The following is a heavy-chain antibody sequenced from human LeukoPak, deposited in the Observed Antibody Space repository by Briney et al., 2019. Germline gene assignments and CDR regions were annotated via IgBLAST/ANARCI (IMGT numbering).Heavy chain of an antibody. CDR1: DYTFTSYG. J-gene: IGHJ6*02. Sequence: GASVKVSCKASDYTFTSYGISWVRQAPGQGLEWMGWISAYNGNTNYAQKLQGRVTMTTDTSTSTAYMELRSLRSDDTAVYYCARENDSSGYYYYYYGMDVWGQGTTVTVSS. D-gene: IGHD3-22*01. CDR3: ARENDSSGYYYYYYGMDV. V-gene: IGHV1-18*01. CDR2: ISAYNGNT.